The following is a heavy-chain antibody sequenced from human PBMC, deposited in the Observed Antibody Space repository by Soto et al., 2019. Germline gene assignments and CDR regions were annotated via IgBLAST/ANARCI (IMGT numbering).Heavy chain of an antibody. CDR2: ISAYNGNT. D-gene: IGHD1-26*01. J-gene: IGHJ4*02. CDR1: GYTFTSYG. Sequence: ASVKVSCKASGYTFTSYGISWVRQALGQGLEWMGWISAYNGNTNYAQKLQGRVTMTTDTSTSTAYMELRSLRSDDTAVYYCAREIGEWELLPFDYWGQGTLVTVSS. CDR3: AREIGEWELLPFDY. V-gene: IGHV1-18*01.